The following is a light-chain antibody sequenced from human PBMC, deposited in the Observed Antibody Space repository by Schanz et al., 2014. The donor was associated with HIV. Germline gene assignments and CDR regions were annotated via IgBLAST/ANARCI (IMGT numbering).Light chain of an antibody. CDR3: SSYAGSSYV. V-gene: IGLV2-14*03. CDR1: SSDVGGYDY. CDR2: DVN. J-gene: IGLJ1*01. Sequence: QSVLTQPASVSGSPGQSITISCTGDSSDVGGYDYVSWYQQHPGKAPKLIIYDVNNRPSGVSKRFSGSKSGNTASLIVSGLQAEDEADYYCSSYAGSSYVFGTGTKLTVL.